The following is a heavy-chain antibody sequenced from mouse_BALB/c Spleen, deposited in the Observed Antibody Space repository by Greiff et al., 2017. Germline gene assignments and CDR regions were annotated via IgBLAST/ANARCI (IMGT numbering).Heavy chain of an antibody. CDR1: GYSITSGYY. CDR2: ISYDGSN. D-gene: IGHD1-1*01. CDR3: ARDYYGSSYEGY. J-gene: IGHJ2*01. V-gene: IGHV3-6*02. Sequence: VQLKQSGPGLVKPSQSLSLTCSVTGYSITSGYYWNWIRQFPGNKLEWMGYISYDGSNNYNPSLKNRISITRDTSKNQFFLKLNSVTTEDTATYYCARDYYGSSYEGYWGQGTTLTVSS.